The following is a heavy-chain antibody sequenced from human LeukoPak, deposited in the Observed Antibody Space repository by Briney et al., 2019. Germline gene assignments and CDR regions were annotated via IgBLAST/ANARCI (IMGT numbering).Heavy chain of an antibody. CDR3: TRDHGGYSFDY. CDR1: GGSISSYY. CDR2: IYTSGST. J-gene: IGHJ4*02. Sequence: SETLSLTCTVSGGSISSYYWSWIRQPAGKGLEWIGRIYTSGSTNYNPSLKSRVTISVDTSKRQFSLNLRSVTAADTAVYYCTRDHGGYSFDYWGQGTLVTVSS. D-gene: IGHD4-23*01. V-gene: IGHV4-4*07.